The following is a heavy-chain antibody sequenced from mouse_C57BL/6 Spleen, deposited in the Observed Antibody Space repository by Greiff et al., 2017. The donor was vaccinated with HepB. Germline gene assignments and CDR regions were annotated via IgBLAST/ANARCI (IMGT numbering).Heavy chain of an antibody. CDR1: GYSITSDY. CDR2: ISYSGST. J-gene: IGHJ1*03. Sequence: EVQLQESGPGLAKPSQTLSLTCSVTGYSITSDYWNWIRKFPGNKLEYMGYISYSGSTYYNPSLKSRISITRDTSKNQYYLQLNSVTTEDTATYYCARYPHYGSSYGYWYFDVWGTGTTVTVSS. CDR3: ARYPHYGSSYGYWYFDV. D-gene: IGHD1-1*01. V-gene: IGHV3-8*01.